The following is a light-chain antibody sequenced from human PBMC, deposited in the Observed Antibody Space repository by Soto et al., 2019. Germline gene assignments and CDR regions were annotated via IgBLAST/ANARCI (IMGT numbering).Light chain of an antibody. CDR2: DVS. V-gene: IGLV2-11*01. Sequence: QSVLTQPRSVSGSPGQSVTISCTGTSSDVGAYNYVSWYQQHPGKAPKVMIYDVSKRPSGVPDRFSGSKSGTTASLTISGLQADDEADYYCCSYAGSYNYVFGSGTKLPS. CDR3: CSYAGSYNYV. J-gene: IGLJ1*01. CDR1: SSDVGAYNY.